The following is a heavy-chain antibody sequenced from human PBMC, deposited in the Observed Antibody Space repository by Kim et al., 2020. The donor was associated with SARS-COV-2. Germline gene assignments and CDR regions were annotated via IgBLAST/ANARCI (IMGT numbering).Heavy chain of an antibody. J-gene: IGHJ4*02. CDR3: ARAEGVWGSYRYPYYFDY. V-gene: IGHV3-64*01. Sequence: KGKFTISRDNSKNTLYLQMGSLRAEDMAVYYCARAEGVWGSYRYPYYFDYWGQGTLVTVSS. D-gene: IGHD3-16*02.